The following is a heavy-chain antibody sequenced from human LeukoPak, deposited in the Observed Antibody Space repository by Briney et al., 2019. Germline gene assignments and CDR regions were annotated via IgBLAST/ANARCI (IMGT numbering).Heavy chain of an antibody. CDR2: IYPKTAGT. D-gene: IGHD1-26*01. CDR1: GYTFTGYY. J-gene: IGHJ5*02. CDR3: AGPWDQVGFDP. V-gene: IGHV1-2*02. Sequence: ASVKVSCKASGYTFTGYYLHWVRQAPGQGLEWMGWIYPKTAGTSYAQKFQGRVTMTRDTFISTAYMELIGLRSDDTAVYYCAGPWDQVGFDPWGQGTLVSVSS.